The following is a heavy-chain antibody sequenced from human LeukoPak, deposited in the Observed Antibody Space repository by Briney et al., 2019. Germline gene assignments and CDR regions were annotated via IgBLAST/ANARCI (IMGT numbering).Heavy chain of an antibody. D-gene: IGHD2-2*01. CDR2: INHSGST. Sequence: PSGTLSLTCAVYGGSFSGYYWSWIRQPPGEGLEWIGEINHSGSTNYNPSLKSRVTISVDTSKNQFSLKLSSVTAADTAVYYCARGRAGGWSQLLLVPRRWFDPWGQGTLVTVSS. CDR3: ARGRAGGWSQLLLVPRRWFDP. V-gene: IGHV4-34*01. CDR1: GGSFSGYY. J-gene: IGHJ5*02.